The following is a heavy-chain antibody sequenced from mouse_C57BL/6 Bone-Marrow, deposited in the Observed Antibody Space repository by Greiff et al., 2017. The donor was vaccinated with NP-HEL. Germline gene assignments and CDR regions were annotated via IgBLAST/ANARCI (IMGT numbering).Heavy chain of an antibody. CDR2: IYPGDGDT. CDR1: GYAFSSSW. Sequence: QVQLQQSGPELVKPGASVKISCKASGYAFSSSWMNWVKQRPGKGLEWIGRIYPGDGDTNYNGKFKGKATLTADKSSSTAYMQLSSLTSEDSAVYFCARGSSYWYFEVWGTGTTGTVSS. D-gene: IGHD1-1*01. CDR3: ARGSSYWYFEV. V-gene: IGHV1-82*01. J-gene: IGHJ1*03.